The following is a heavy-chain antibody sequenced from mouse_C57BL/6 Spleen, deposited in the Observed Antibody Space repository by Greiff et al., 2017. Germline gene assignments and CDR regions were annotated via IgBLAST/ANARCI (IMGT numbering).Heavy chain of an antibody. CDR1: GYTFTSYW. V-gene: IGHV1-61*01. D-gene: IGHD1-1*01. CDR2: IYPSASET. Sequence: QVQLQQPGAELVRLGSSVKLSCKASGYTFTSYWMDWVKQRPGQGLEWISNIYPSASETHYNQKFKDKATLTVDKSSSIADMQISSLTSEESADYYCARGTRVVADWYFGVWGTGTTGTGCS. CDR3: ARGTRVVADWYFGV. J-gene: IGHJ1*03.